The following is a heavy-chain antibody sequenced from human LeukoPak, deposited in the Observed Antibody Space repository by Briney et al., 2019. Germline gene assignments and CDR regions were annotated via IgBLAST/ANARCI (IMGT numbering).Heavy chain of an antibody. V-gene: IGHV3-23*01. J-gene: IGHJ4*02. D-gene: IGHD3-16*02. CDR2: ISGSGDGT. CDR3: AKVSHMITFGGVIVIQPYHFDY. CDR1: GFTFSDYG. Sequence: GGSLGLSCAASGFTFSDYGMSWVRQAPGKGLEWVSAISGSGDGTYYADSVKGRFTISRDNSKNTVYLQMNSLRAEDTAVYYCAKVSHMITFGGVIVIQPYHFDYWGQGTLVTVSS.